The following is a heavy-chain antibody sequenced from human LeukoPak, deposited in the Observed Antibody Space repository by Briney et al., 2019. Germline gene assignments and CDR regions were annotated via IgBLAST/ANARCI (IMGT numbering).Heavy chain of an antibody. CDR1: GFTFSSYA. D-gene: IGHD2-2*01. CDR3: ARDSCSSTSCYSYYYYGMDV. Sequence: PGGSLRLSCAASGFTFSSYAMNWVRQAPGKGLEWVSGISDSGGGTYYADSVKGRFTISRDNAKNSLYLQMNSLRAEDTAVYYCARDSCSSTSCYSYYYYGMDVWGQGTTVTVSS. CDR2: ISDSGGGT. J-gene: IGHJ6*02. V-gene: IGHV3-23*01.